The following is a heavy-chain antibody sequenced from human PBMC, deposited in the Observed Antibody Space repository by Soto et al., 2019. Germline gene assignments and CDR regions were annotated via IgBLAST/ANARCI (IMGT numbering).Heavy chain of an antibody. D-gene: IGHD3-22*01. CDR1: GYSFTGYW. J-gene: IGHJ6*02. V-gene: IGHV5-10-1*01. CDR2: IDPSDSYT. Sequence: GESLKISCKGSGYSFTGYWISWVRQMPGKGLEWMGRIDPSDSYTNYSPSFQGHVTISADKSISTAYLQWSSLKASDTAMYYCARGITMIVVAQTSGMDVWGQGTTVTVSS. CDR3: ARGITMIVVAQTSGMDV.